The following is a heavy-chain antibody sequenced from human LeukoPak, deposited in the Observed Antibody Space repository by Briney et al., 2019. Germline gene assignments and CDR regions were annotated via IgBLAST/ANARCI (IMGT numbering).Heavy chain of an antibody. Sequence: SETLSLTCTVSGGSVSDNNLFWNWIRQPPGKGLEWIGYIYNSGSTNYNPALNSRVTISVDTSNNQFSLKLSSVIAADTAVYYCAGLEAHRPLDYWGQGTLVIVSS. CDR3: AGLEAHRPLDY. CDR1: GGSVSDNNLF. V-gene: IGHV4-61*01. CDR2: IYNSGST. J-gene: IGHJ4*02.